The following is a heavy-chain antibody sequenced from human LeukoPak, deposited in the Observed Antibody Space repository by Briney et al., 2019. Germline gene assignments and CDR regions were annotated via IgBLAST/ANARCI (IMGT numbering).Heavy chain of an antibody. D-gene: IGHD2/OR15-2a*01. CDR2: ISYDGSNK. Sequence: PGGSLRLSCAASGFTFSSYGMHWVRQAPGKGLEWVAVISYDGSNKYYADSVKGRFTISRDNSKNTLYLQMNSLRAEDTAVYYCAKSPVISNYYFDYWGQGTLVTVSS. CDR3: AKSPVISNYYFDY. V-gene: IGHV3-30*18. J-gene: IGHJ4*02. CDR1: GFTFSSYG.